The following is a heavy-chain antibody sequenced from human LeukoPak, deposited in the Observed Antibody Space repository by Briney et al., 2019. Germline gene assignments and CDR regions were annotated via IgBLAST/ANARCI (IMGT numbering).Heavy chain of an antibody. CDR2: IYYSGST. Sequence: SETLSLTCIVSGGSISSSSYYWGWIRQPPGKGLEWIGSIYYSGSTYYNPSLKSRVTISVDTSKNQFSLKLSSVTAADAAVYYCARDSSSSLTYYDFWSGYSGNWSDPWGQGTLVTVSS. D-gene: IGHD3-3*01. CDR1: GGSISSSSYY. J-gene: IGHJ5*02. CDR3: ARDSSSSLTYYDFWSGYSGNWSDP. V-gene: IGHV4-39*07.